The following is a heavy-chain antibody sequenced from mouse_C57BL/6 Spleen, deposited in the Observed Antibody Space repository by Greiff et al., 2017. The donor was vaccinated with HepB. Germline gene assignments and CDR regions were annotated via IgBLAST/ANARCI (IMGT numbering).Heavy chain of an antibody. V-gene: IGHV1-64*01. D-gene: IGHD1-1*01. CDR1: GYTFTSYW. Sequence: QVQLQQPGAELVKPGASVKLSCKASGYTFTSYWMHWVKQRPGQGLEWIGMIHPNSGSTNYNEKFKSKATLTVDKSSSTAYMQLSSLTSEDSAVYYCSRPHYYGSSQPAMDYWGQGTSVTGSS. J-gene: IGHJ4*01. CDR2: IHPNSGST. CDR3: SRPHYYGSSQPAMDY.